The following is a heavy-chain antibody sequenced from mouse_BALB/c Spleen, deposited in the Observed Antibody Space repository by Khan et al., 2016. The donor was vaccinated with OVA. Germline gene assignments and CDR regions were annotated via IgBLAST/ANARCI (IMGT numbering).Heavy chain of an antibody. V-gene: IGHV1-63*01. Sequence: QVQLQQSGTELVRPGTSVKISCKASGYAFTNYWLGWVKQRPGHGLEWIGNIYPGSGHTYYNEKFKVKATLTADKSSRTAYMQLSSLTSEDSAVYFCARSGGYSYYGYFDVWGAGTTVTVSS. CDR1: GYAFTNYW. J-gene: IGHJ1*01. CDR2: IYPGSGHT. CDR3: ARSGGYSYYGYFDV. D-gene: IGHD2-3*01.